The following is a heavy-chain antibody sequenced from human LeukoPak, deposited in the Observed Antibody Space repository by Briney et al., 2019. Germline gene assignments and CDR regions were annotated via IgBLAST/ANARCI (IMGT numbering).Heavy chain of an antibody. Sequence: PGGSLRLSCAASGFTFSTNGMHWVRQAPGKGLEWVSLITYDGLKTSYADPVKGRFTISRDKSTNTLYLQMNSLRVEDTAVYYCARDFSWTFDFWGQGTLVTVSS. V-gene: IGHV3-30*03. CDR1: GFTFSTNG. J-gene: IGHJ4*02. CDR2: ITYDGLKT. CDR3: ARDFSWTFDF. D-gene: IGHD3/OR15-3a*01.